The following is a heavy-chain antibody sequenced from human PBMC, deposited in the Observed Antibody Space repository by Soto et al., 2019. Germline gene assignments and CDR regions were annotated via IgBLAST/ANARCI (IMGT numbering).Heavy chain of an antibody. J-gene: IGHJ6*02. Sequence: QVQLVQSGAEVKKPGSSVKVSCNASGGTFSSYAISWVRQAPGQGLEWMGGIIPIFGTANYAQKFQGRVTITADESTSTAYMELSSLRSEDTAVYYCARGTITIFGRLYGMDVWGQGTTVTVSS. V-gene: IGHV1-69*01. D-gene: IGHD3-3*01. CDR1: GGTFSSYA. CDR3: ARGTITIFGRLYGMDV. CDR2: IIPIFGTA.